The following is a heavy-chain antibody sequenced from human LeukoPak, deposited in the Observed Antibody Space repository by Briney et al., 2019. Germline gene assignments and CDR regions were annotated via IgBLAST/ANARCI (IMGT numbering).Heavy chain of an antibody. CDR3: ARDAGGYNSDY. Sequence: GGSLRLSCAASGFTFSTYTMNWIRQAPGKGLEWVSSITSSSSHIFYGDSVKGRFTISRDDARNSLHLQMNSLGAEDTALYYCARDAGGYNSDYWGQGTLVTVSS. CDR2: ITSSSSHI. J-gene: IGHJ4*02. V-gene: IGHV3-21*01. CDR1: GFTFSTYT. D-gene: IGHD5-12*01.